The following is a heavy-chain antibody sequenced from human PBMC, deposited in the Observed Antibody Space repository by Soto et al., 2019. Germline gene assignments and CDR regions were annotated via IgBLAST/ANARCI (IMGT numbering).Heavy chain of an antibody. J-gene: IGHJ6*04. CDR1: GGCISSYY. CDR2: IHYSGST. V-gene: IGHV4-59*01. D-gene: IGHD2-2*01. Sequence: PSETLSLTCTVSGGCISSYYWSWIRLSPGRGPEWIGYIHYSGSTKSNPSLKSRVTISVDTSRNQVSLKLSSVTAADSAVYFCARARYQLLHRNYYGMDVWGKGTTVTVSS. CDR3: ARARYQLLHRNYYGMDV.